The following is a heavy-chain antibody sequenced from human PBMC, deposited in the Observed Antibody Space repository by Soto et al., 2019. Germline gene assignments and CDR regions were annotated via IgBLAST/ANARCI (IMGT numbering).Heavy chain of an antibody. D-gene: IGHD3-22*01. J-gene: IGHJ4*02. CDR1: GFTFSTSV. CDR3: AREEFEDGRGHFDY. V-gene: IGHV3-30-3*01. Sequence: QVQLVESGGGVVQPGGSLRLSCAASGFTFSTSVMHWVRQAPGKGLEWMAIISYGGVNKYYADSVKGLFTISRDISESTLYLQMNSLRTEDTAVYYCAREEFEDGRGHFDYWGQGTLVSVSS. CDR2: ISYGGVNK.